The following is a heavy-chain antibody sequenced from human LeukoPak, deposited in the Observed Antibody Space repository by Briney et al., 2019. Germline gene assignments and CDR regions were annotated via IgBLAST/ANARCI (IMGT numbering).Heavy chain of an antibody. CDR3: ARDRITIFGVVIPGDY. CDR2: IYSGGST. CDR1: GFTVSSNY. J-gene: IGHJ4*02. Sequence: GGSLRLSCAASGFTVSSNYMSWVRQAPGKGLEWVSVIYSGGSTYYADSVKGRFTISRDNSKNTLYLQMNSLRAEDTAVYYCARDRITIFGVVIPGDYWGQGTLVTVSS. V-gene: IGHV3-66*01. D-gene: IGHD3-3*01.